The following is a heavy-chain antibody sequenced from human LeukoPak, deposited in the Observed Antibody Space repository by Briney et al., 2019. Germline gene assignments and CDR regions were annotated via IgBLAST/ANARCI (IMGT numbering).Heavy chain of an antibody. CDR1: GYTFTSYG. CDR2: ISPYNGNT. V-gene: IGHV1-18*04. Sequence: ASVKVSCNASGYTFTSYGISWVQQAPGQGLEWMGSISPYNGNTNYAERLQGRVIMTTDTSTRTAYMELRSLRSDDTAVFYCARDQYDYVWGSYRPYFDYWGQGTLVTVSS. D-gene: IGHD3-16*02. J-gene: IGHJ4*02. CDR3: ARDQYDYVWGSYRPYFDY.